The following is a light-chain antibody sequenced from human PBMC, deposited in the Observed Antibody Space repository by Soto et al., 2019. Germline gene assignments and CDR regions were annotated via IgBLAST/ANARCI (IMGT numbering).Light chain of an antibody. J-gene: IGKJ5*01. CDR3: QQYGSSPLT. Sequence: INMNQSPSSLSASIVDSVASPSRVSQDISNWLASYQQRPGKDPKLLNYGASSLQSGVPSRFSGSGSGTDFPLTISSLQPEDFAVYYCQQYGSSPLTFGGGTRLEIK. CDR1: QDISNW. CDR2: GAS. V-gene: IGKV1-12*01.